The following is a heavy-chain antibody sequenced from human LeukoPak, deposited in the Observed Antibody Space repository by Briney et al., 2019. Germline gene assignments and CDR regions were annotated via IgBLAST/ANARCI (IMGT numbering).Heavy chain of an antibody. V-gene: IGHV1-69*13. CDR1: GGTFNSYA. CDR2: IIPIFGTA. CDR3: AISMATITFSWFDP. D-gene: IGHD5-24*01. Sequence: ASVKVSCKASGGTFNSYAISWVRQAPGQGLEWMGGIIPIFGTANYAQKFQGRVTITADESTSTAYMELSSLRSEDTAVYYCAISMATITFSWFDPWGQGTLVTVSS. J-gene: IGHJ5*02.